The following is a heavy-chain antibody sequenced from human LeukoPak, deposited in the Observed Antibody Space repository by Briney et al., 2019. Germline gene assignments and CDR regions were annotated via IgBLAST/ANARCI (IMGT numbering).Heavy chain of an antibody. CDR3: ARVPADYVWGSYRQIRGPYYFDY. D-gene: IGHD3-16*02. V-gene: IGHV1-18*01. CDR1: GYTFTSYG. J-gene: IGHJ4*02. Sequence: ASVKVSCKASGYTFTSYGISWVRQAPGQGLEWMGWISAYNGNTNYAQKLQGRVTMTTDTSTSTAYMELRSLRSDDTAVYYCARVPADYVWGSYRQIRGPYYFDYWGQGTLVTVSS. CDR2: ISAYNGNT.